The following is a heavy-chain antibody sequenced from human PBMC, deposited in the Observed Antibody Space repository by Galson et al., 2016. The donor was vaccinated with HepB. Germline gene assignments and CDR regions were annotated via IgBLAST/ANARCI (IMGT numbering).Heavy chain of an antibody. CDR3: TRGTLGTAATMAFDY. CDR1: GGSISDNSW. Sequence: SETLSLTCNVSGGSISDNSWWAWVRQSPGKELEWIGEIYQTGTANYNPSFTRRATISVDKSKNQFSLRLDSVTAADTAVYYCTRGTLGTAATMAFDYWGQGTLVSVSS. CDR2: IYQTGTA. V-gene: IGHV4-4*02. D-gene: IGHD4/OR15-4a*01. J-gene: IGHJ4*02.